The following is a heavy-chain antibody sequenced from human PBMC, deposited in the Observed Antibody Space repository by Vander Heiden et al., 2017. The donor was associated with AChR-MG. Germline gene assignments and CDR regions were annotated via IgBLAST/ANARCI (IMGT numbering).Heavy chain of an antibody. CDR1: GYTFTGYY. V-gene: IGHV1-2*02. CDR2: INPNSGGT. J-gene: IGHJ1*01. CDR3: AVVYDSSGYYLLQYFQH. Sequence: QVQLVQSGAEVKKPGASVKVSCKASGYTFTGYYMHWVRQAPGQGLEWMGWINPNSGGTNYAQKFQGRVTMTRDTSISTAYMELSRLRSDDTAVYYCAVVYDSSGYYLLQYFQHWGQGTLVTVSS. D-gene: IGHD3-22*01.